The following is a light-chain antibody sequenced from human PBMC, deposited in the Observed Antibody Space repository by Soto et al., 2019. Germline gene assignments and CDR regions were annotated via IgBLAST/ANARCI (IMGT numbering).Light chain of an antibody. V-gene: IGLV2-14*02. CDR2: EVN. CDR1: SSNVGSYKL. CDR3: AAWDDSLSGYV. Sequence: QSVLTQPASVSGSPGQSITISCTGTSSNVGSYKLVSWYQQHPGKAPKLMIFEVNKRPSGVPDRFSGSKSDTSASLAISGLQSEDEADYYCAAWDDSLSGYVFGTGTKVTVL. J-gene: IGLJ1*01.